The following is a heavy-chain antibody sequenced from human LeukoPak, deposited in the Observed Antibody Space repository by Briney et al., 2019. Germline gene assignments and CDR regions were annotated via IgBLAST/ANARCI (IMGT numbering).Heavy chain of an antibody. D-gene: IGHD3-22*01. Sequence: ASVKVSCKASGGTFSSYAISWVRQAPGQGLEWMGGIIPIFGTANYAQKFQGRVTITAGESTSTAYMELSSLRSEDTAVYYCARIMIVVANYGMDVWGQGTTVTVSS. CDR1: GGTFSSYA. CDR3: ARIMIVVANYGMDV. V-gene: IGHV1-69*13. J-gene: IGHJ6*02. CDR2: IIPIFGTA.